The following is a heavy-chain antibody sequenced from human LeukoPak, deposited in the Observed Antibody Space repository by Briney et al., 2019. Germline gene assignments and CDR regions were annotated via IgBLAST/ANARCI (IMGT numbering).Heavy chain of an antibody. CDR3: AREAIVVPAANNWFDP. Sequence: ASVKVSCKASGFTFTAYHMHWVRQAPGQGLEWMGWINPNSGGTNYAQKFQGRVTMTRDTSISTAYMELSGLRSDDTAVYYCAREAIVVPAANNWFDPWGQGTLVTVSS. CDR1: GFTFTAYH. V-gene: IGHV1-2*02. CDR2: INPNSGGT. D-gene: IGHD2-2*01. J-gene: IGHJ5*02.